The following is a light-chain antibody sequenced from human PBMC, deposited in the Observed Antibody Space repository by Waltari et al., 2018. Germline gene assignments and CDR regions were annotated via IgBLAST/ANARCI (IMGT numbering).Light chain of an antibody. V-gene: IGKV3-11*01. CDR1: QSVRFP. CDR2: GAS. J-gene: IGKJ4*01. CDR3: QQRTHWPLT. Sequence: EIVLTQYPATLSLSPGERAILSCRASQSVRFPLAWYQQKRGQAPRLLIYGASNRATGIPARFSGSGSGTDFTLTISSLEPEDFAVYYCQQRTHWPLTFGGGTRVEIK.